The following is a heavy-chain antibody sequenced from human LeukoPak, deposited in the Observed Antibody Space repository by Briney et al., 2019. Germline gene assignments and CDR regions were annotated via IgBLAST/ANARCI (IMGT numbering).Heavy chain of an antibody. D-gene: IGHD3-10*01. V-gene: IGHV3-11*01. CDR3: ARAPGRGRYYFDY. Sequence: GGSLKLSCAASGFTFSDYYMSWIRQAPGKGLEWVSYISSSGSTIYYADSVKGRFTISRDNAKNSLYLQMNSLRAEDTAVYYCARAPGRGRYYFDYWGQGTLVTVSS. J-gene: IGHJ4*02. CDR1: GFTFSDYY. CDR2: ISSSGSTI.